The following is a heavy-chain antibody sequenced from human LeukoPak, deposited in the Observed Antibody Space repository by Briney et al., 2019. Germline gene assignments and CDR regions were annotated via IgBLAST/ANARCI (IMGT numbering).Heavy chain of an antibody. CDR2: IGTAGDT. D-gene: IGHD2-2*01. V-gene: IGHV3-13*01. Sequence: PSGGSLRLSCAASGFTLSSYDMYWVRQTTGKGLEWVSVIGTAGDTDYPGSVKGRFTISRENAKNSLYLQMDNLRADDTAVYYCARAPYCSSVSCYRYFDFWGQGTLVTVSS. J-gene: IGHJ4*02. CDR3: ARAPYCSSVSCYRYFDF. CDR1: GFTLSSYD.